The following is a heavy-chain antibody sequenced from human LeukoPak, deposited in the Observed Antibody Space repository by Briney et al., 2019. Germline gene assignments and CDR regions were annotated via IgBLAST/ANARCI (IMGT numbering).Heavy chain of an antibody. CDR3: ARGARGYPDDNFDY. CDR2: ISYSGST. D-gene: IGHD5-12*01. CDR1: GGSTTNYY. V-gene: IGHV4-59*01. Sequence: SETLSLTCTVSGGSTTNYYWSWIRQPPGKGLEWIGYISYSGSTNYSPSLKSRVTISVDTSKKQFSLNLNSVTAADTAIYYCARGARGYPDDNFDYWGQGTLVTVSS. J-gene: IGHJ4*02.